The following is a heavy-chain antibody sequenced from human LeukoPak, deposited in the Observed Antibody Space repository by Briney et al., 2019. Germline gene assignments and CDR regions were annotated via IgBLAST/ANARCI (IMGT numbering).Heavy chain of an antibody. CDR2: TYYRSKWSN. CDR3: ARSRGAIVDY. J-gene: IGHJ4*02. Sequence: SQTLSLTCAISGDSVSSNSAAWNWIRQSPSRGLEWLGRTYYRSKWSNDYALSVKSRININPDTSENQFPLQLNSVTPEDTAVYYCARSRGAIVDYWGQGTLVTVSS. CDR1: GDSVSSNSAA. V-gene: IGHV6-1*01.